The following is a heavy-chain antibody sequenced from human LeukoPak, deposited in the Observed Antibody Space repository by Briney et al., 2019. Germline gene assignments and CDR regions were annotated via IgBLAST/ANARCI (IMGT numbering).Heavy chain of an antibody. V-gene: IGHV4-59*01. CDR3: LRDQSEFDS. CDR2: IHYSGST. Sequence: KSSETLSLTCSVSGGSIKTYYWTWIRQPPGKGLEWIGYIHYSGSTDSNPSLMGRVTISLDTSKSQFSLELRSVTAADTAVYYCLRDQSEFDSWGQGTVVTVSS. CDR1: GGSIKTYY. J-gene: IGHJ4*02.